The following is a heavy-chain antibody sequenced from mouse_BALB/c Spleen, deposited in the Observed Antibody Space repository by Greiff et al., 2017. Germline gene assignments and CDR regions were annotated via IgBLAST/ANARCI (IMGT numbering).Heavy chain of an antibody. V-gene: IGHV5-6-4*01. CDR1: GFTFSSYT. D-gene: IGHD2-2*01. Sequence: EVKVVESGGGLVKPGGSLKLSCAASGFTFSSYTMSWVRQTPEKRLEWVATISSGGSYTYYPDSVKGRFTISRDNAKNTLYLEMSSLRSEDTAMYYCARVTTGYWYFDVWGAGTTVTVSS. CDR3: ARVTTGYWYFDV. J-gene: IGHJ1*01. CDR2: ISSGGSYT.